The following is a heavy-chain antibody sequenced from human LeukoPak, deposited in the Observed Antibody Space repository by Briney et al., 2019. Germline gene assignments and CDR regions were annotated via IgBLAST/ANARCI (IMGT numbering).Heavy chain of an antibody. CDR2: ISSDGTTT. CDR1: GFTFSAYW. Sequence: PGGSLRLSCAASGFTFSAYWMHWVRQIPRKGLVWVSHISSDGTTTTYADSVKGRFTISRDNARNTLFLQMKSLRAEDTAVYFCVRDRGGLPVVYWGQGSLVTVSS. CDR3: VRDRGGLPVVY. J-gene: IGHJ4*02. D-gene: IGHD3-10*01. V-gene: IGHV3-74*01.